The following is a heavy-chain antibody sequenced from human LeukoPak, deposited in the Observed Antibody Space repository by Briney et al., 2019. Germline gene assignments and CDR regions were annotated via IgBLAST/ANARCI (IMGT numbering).Heavy chain of an antibody. J-gene: IGHJ4*02. V-gene: IGHV3-21*01. CDR3: AREKAADY. CDR1: GFTVSSNY. CDR2: ISSSSSYI. Sequence: GGSLRLSCAASGFTVSSNYMSWVRQAPGKGLEWVSSISSSSSYIYYADSVKGRFTISRDNAKNSLYLQMNSLRAEDTAVYYCAREKAADYWGQGTLVTVSS.